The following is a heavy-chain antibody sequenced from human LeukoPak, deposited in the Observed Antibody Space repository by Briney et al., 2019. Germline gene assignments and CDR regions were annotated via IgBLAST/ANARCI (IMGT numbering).Heavy chain of an antibody. J-gene: IGHJ6*02. CDR3: AKDGGAFYYYYGMDV. D-gene: IGHD3-3*01. CDR2: ISGSGGST. V-gene: IGHV3-23*01. Sequence: GGSLRLSCAASGFTFSSYAMSWVRQAPGKGLEWVSAISGSGGSTYYADSVKGRLTISRDNSKNTLYLQMNSLRAEDTAVYYCAKDGGAFYYYYGMDVWGQGTTVTVSS. CDR1: GFTFSSYA.